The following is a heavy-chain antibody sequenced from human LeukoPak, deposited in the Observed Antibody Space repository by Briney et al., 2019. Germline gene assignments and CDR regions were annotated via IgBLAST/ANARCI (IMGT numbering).Heavy chain of an antibody. CDR3: ARVSVVVPAAPRAFDI. CDR2: IYYSGST. D-gene: IGHD2-2*01. CDR1: GGSISSYY. J-gene: IGHJ3*02. V-gene: IGHV4-59*08. Sequence: SETLSLTCTVSGGSISSYYWSWIRQPPGKGLEWIGYIYYSGSTNYNPSLKSRVTISVDTSKNQFSLKLSSVTAADTAVYYCARVSVVVPAAPRAFDIWGQGTMVTVSS.